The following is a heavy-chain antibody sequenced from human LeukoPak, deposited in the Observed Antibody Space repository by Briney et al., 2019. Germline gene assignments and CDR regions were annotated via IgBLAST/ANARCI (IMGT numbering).Heavy chain of an antibody. CDR2: IYYSGST. V-gene: IGHV4-39*07. CDR3: ARWAVVAATEACWFDP. Sequence: PSETLSLTCTVSGGSISSSSYYWGWIRQPPGKGLEWIGSIYYSGSTYYNPSLKSRVTISVDTSKNQFSLKLSSVTAADTAVYYCARWAVVAATEACWFDPWGQGTLVTVSS. J-gene: IGHJ5*02. D-gene: IGHD2-15*01. CDR1: GGSISSSSYY.